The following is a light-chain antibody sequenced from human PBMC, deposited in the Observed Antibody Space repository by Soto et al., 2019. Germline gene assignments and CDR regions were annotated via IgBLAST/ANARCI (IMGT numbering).Light chain of an antibody. CDR1: SSDVGGYHY. V-gene: IGLV2-11*01. CDR2: YVN. Sequence: QSALTQPRSVSGSPGQSATLSCTGTSSDVGGYHYVSWYQHHPGKAPKIIIYYVNKRPSGVPDRFSGSKSGNTASLTISGLQTEDEADYYCCAYAGSYTLVFGGGTKVTVL. CDR3: CAYAGSYTLV. J-gene: IGLJ2*01.